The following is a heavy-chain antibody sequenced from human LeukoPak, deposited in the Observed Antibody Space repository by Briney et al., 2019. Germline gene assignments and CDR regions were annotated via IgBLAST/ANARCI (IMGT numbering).Heavy chain of an antibody. J-gene: IGHJ4*02. V-gene: IGHV3-21*01. CDR1: GFTFSSYS. CDR2: ISSSSSYI. Sequence: GRSLRLSCAASGFTFSSYSMNWVRQAPGKGLEWVSSISSSSSYIYYADSVKGRFTISRDNAKNSLYLQMNSLRAEDTAVYYCARGLGGGIFGVVQFDYWGQGTLVTVSS. CDR3: ARGLGGGIFGVVQFDY. D-gene: IGHD3-3*01.